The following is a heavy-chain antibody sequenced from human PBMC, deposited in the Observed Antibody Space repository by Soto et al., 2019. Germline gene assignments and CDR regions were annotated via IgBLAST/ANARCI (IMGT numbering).Heavy chain of an antibody. CDR3: ARGILISIVDYDALDV. CDR2: VWYDGSSK. J-gene: IGHJ6*02. D-gene: IGHD2-15*01. Sequence: QVQLVESGGGVVQPGRSLRLSCAASGFTFSSYGMHWVRQAPGKGLEWVAVVWYDGSSKHYADSVKGRFTISRDNSKNTLSLQMDSLRVEDTAVYYCARGILISIVDYDALDVRGQGTTFIVSS. V-gene: IGHV3-33*01. CDR1: GFTFSSYG.